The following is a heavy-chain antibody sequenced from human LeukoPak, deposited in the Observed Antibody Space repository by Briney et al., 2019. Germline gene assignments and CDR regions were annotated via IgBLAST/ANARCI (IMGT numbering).Heavy chain of an antibody. CDR2: IYPGDSDT. CDR1: GSSFTSYW. Sequence: GASLKISCKGSGSSFTSYWIGWVRQMPGKGLEWMGIIYPGDSDTRYSPSFQGQVTISADKSISTAYLQWSRLKASDTAMYYCARQPYYYDSGGFDYWGQGTLVTVSS. CDR3: ARQPYYYDSGGFDY. V-gene: IGHV5-51*01. D-gene: IGHD3-22*01. J-gene: IGHJ4*02.